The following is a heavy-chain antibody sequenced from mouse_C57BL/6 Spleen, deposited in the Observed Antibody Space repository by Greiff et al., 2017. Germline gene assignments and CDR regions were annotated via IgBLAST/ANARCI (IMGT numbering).Heavy chain of an antibody. D-gene: IGHD1-1*01. J-gene: IGHJ1*03. CDR3: ARPYGSSPYWYFDV. V-gene: IGHV1-69*01. CDR1: GYTFTSYW. Sequence: VKLQQPGAELVMPGASVKLSCKASGYTFTSYWMHWVKQRPGQGLEWIGEIDPSDSYTNYNQKFKGKSTLTVDKSSSTAYMQLSSLTSEDSAVYYCARPYGSSPYWYFDVWGTGTTVTVSS. CDR2: IDPSDSYT.